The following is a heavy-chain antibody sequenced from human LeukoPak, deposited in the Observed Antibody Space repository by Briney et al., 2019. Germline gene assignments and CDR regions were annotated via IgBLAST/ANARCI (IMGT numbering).Heavy chain of an antibody. D-gene: IGHD6-6*01. Sequence: GGPRTPSAAPYGSTFSSYARSWGRPPPGKGLEWAAAISGNGGTKYSAAAVKGRSTFPEDYSKNTLYLQMNRLRAEDTAVYYSAKVEAPRPGGHLVGCGQGSLVTVSS. V-gene: IGHV3-23*01. CDR3: AKVEAPRPGGHLVG. CDR1: GSTFSSYA. CDR2: ISGNGGTK. J-gene: IGHJ4*02.